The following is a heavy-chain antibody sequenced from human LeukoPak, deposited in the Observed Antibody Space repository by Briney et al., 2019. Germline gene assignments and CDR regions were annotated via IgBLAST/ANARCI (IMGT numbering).Heavy chain of an antibody. J-gene: IGHJ4*02. CDR2: ISAYNGGT. Sequence: ASVKVSCKASGYTFTGFAISWVRQAPGQGLEWMGWISAYNGGTNYAQSVQGRVTMTTDTATSTVYMELRSLRTDDTAIYYCARFEDGSSWPWPGLDYWGQGTPVTVSS. D-gene: IGHD6-13*01. V-gene: IGHV1-18*01. CDR3: ARFEDGSSWPWPGLDY. CDR1: GYTFTGFA.